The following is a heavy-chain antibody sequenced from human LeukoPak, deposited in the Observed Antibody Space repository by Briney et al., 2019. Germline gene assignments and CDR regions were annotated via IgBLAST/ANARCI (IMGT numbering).Heavy chain of an antibody. CDR2: ISNNGGYT. V-gene: IGHV3-23*01. CDR1: GFIFSNAW. J-gene: IGHJ4*02. CDR3: AKQLGYCSDGSCYFPY. Sequence: GGSLRLSCAASGFIFSNAWMNWVRQAPGKGLEWVSAISNNGGYTYYADSVQGRFTISRDNSKSTLCLQMNSLRAEDTAVYYCAKQLGYCSDGSCYFPYWGQGTLVTVSS. D-gene: IGHD2-15*01.